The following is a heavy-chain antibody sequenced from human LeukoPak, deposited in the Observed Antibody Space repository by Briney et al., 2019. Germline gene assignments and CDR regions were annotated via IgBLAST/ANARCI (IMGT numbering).Heavy chain of an antibody. CDR1: GFTFSGYS. D-gene: IGHD3-10*01. Sequence: GGSLRLSCAASGFTFSGYSMSWVRQAPGKGPEWVSTISGSGDATYYADSVKGRFTISRDNSKNTLYVQMNSLRAEDTAVYYCAKDGQGRGSLGFDYWGQGALVIVSS. J-gene: IGHJ4*02. V-gene: IGHV3-23*01. CDR2: ISGSGDAT. CDR3: AKDGQGRGSLGFDY.